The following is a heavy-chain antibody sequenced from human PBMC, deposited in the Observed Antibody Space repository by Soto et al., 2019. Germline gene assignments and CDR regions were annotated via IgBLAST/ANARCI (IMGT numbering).Heavy chain of an antibody. Sequence: QVQLVQSGAEVKKPGASVKVSCKASGYTFTSYYMHWVRQAPGQGLEWMGIINPSGGSTSYAQKFQGRVTMTRDTSTITVYMELSSLRSEDTAVYYCVRETYYYDSSGYYPDYWGQGTLVTVSS. CDR1: GYTFTSYY. D-gene: IGHD3-22*01. V-gene: IGHV1-46*03. CDR2: INPSGGST. CDR3: VRETYYYDSSGYYPDY. J-gene: IGHJ4*02.